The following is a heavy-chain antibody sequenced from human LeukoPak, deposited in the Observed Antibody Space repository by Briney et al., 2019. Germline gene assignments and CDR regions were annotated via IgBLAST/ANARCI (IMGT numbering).Heavy chain of an antibody. Sequence: ASVKVSCRASGYTFTDYYMHWVRQAPGQGLEWMGWLNPNALVTKYAQHFQGRVSMTWDTSISTGYMDLHSLTSDDTAVYYCARKDGGRDGMDVWGQGTTVTVSS. J-gene: IGHJ6*02. D-gene: IGHD2-15*01. CDR2: LNPNALVT. CDR3: ARKDGGRDGMDV. CDR1: GYTFTDYY. V-gene: IGHV1-2*02.